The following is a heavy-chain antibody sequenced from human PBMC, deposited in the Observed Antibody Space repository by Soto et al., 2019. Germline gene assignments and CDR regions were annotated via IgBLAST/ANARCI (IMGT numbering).Heavy chain of an antibody. J-gene: IGHJ6*02. CDR3: TAWLSAGMDV. D-gene: IGHD6-19*01. V-gene: IGHV3-73*02. Sequence: EVQLVESGGGLVQPGGSLQLSCAASGFAFSDSAVHWVRQASGKGLEWVGRIRGKSNRYATVYGASVKGRFTISRDDSKNTAYLQMNSLKTEDTAVYYCTAWLSAGMDVWGQGTTVTVSS. CDR1: GFAFSDSA. CDR2: IRGKSNRYAT.